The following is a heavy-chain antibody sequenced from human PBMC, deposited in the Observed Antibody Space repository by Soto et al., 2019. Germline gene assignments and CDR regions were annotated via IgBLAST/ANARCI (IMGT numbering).Heavy chain of an antibody. V-gene: IGHV3-7*03. CDR1: GFTFSGYW. J-gene: IGHJ4*02. CDR2: TKPDGSET. D-gene: IGHD5-18*01. Sequence: EVQLVESGGGLAQPGGSLRLSCVASGFTFSGYWMSWVRQTPGKGLEWVTNTKPDGSETYYLDSVTGRFTISRDNVRNSLYLQMSSLRGDDTAVYYCARDDGYRSIDYWGQGDLVTVSP. CDR3: ARDDGYRSIDY.